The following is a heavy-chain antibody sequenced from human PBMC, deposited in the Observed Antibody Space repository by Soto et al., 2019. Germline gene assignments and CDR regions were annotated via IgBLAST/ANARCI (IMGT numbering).Heavy chain of an antibody. CDR1: GFTFSSYS. J-gene: IGHJ6*02. D-gene: IGHD3-3*01. CDR3: ASTYYDFWSGYYNYYYYYGMDV. V-gene: IGHV3-30-3*01. Sequence: GGSLRLSCAASGFTFSSYSMHWVRQAPGKGLEWVAVISYDGSNKYYADSVKGRFTISRDNSKNTLYLQMNSLRAEDTAVYYCASTYYDFWSGYYNYYYYYGMDVWGQGTTVTVSS. CDR2: ISYDGSNK.